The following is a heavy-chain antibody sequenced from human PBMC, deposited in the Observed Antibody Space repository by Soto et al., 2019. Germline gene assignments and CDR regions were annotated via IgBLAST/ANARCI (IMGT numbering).Heavy chain of an antibody. V-gene: IGHV1-2*02. CDR3: ARESRSLRLGELSFPTGY. D-gene: IGHD3-16*02. J-gene: IGHJ4*02. Sequence: APVKVSWRASGYALTGCYMQWVRHAPVQGPEWMGWINPNSGGPNYGQKFQGRVTMTRDTSISTAYMELRRLRSDDTAVYYCARESRSLRLGELSFPTGYWGQGTLVTVSS. CDR2: INPNSGGP. CDR1: GYALTGCY.